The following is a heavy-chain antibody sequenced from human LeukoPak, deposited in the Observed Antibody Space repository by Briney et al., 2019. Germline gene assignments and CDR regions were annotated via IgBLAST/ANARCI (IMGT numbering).Heavy chain of an antibody. Sequence: PGGSLRLSCAASGFTFSSYEMNWVRQAPGKGLEWVGRSRNKANRYTTEYAASVKGRFTISRDESKNSLYLQMNSLKTEDTAVYYCARGYHSFDIWGQGTMVTVSS. CDR3: ARGYHSFDI. V-gene: IGHV3-72*01. CDR1: GFTFSSYE. CDR2: SRNKANRYTT. J-gene: IGHJ3*02. D-gene: IGHD2-15*01.